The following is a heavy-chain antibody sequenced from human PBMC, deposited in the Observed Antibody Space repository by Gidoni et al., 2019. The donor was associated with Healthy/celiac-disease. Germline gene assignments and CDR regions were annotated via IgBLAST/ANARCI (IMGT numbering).Heavy chain of an antibody. V-gene: IGHV3-48*01. D-gene: IGHD6-13*01. CDR1: GFTFSSYS. Sequence: EVQLVESGGGLVQPGGSLRLSCAASGFTFSSYSMNWVRQAPGKGLEWVSYISSSSSTIYYADSVKGRFTISRDNAKNSLYLQMNSLRAEDTAVYYCARPLATDSIAAGYYFDYWGQGTLVTVSS. CDR2: ISSSSSTI. J-gene: IGHJ4*02. CDR3: ARPLATDSIAAGYYFDY.